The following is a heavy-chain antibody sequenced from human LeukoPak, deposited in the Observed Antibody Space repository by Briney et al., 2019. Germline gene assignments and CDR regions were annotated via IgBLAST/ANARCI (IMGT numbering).Heavy chain of an antibody. D-gene: IGHD3-22*01. CDR2: ISSSSSYI. CDR3: ARDLYRIVVVPHYFDY. V-gene: IGHV3-21*01. J-gene: IGHJ4*02. CDR1: GFTFSSYT. Sequence: PGGSLRLSCAASGFTFSSYTMKWVRQAPGKGLEWVSSISSSSSYIYYADSVKGRFTISRDNAKNSLYLQMNSLRAEDTAVYYCARDLYRIVVVPHYFDYWGQGTLVTVSS.